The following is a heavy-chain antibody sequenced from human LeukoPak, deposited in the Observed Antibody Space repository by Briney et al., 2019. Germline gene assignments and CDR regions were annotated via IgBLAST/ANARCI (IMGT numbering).Heavy chain of an antibody. CDR3: ARDPSGTTRDY. D-gene: IGHD1-26*01. CDR1: GYTFTGYY. Sequence: EASVKVSCKASGYTFTGYYMHWVRQAPGQGLEWMGWINPNSGGTNYAQKFQGRVTMTRDTSISTAYMERSRLRSDDTAVYYCARDPSGTTRDYWGQGTLVTVSS. V-gene: IGHV1-2*02. CDR2: INPNSGGT. J-gene: IGHJ4*02.